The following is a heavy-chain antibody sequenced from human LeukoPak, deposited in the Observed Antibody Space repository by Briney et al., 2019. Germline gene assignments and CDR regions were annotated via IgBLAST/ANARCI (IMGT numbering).Heavy chain of an antibody. CDR3: VRESVFGSRYYFDY. Sequence: SETLSLTCTVSGASIRSHYLNWIRQTAGEGLEWIGRIYNNRSPDYNPSLKSRVTISVDTSKNQLSLKMTSVTVADTALYYCVRESVFGSRYYFDYWGHGILVTVSS. CDR2: IYNNRSP. CDR1: GASIRSHY. D-gene: IGHD3-3*01. J-gene: IGHJ4*01. V-gene: IGHV4-4*07.